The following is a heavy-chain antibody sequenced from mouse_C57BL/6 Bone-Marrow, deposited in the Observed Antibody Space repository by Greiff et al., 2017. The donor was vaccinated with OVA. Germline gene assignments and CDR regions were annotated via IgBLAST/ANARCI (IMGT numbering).Heavy chain of an antibody. CDR1: GYTFTGYW. J-gene: IGHJ3*01. D-gene: IGHD2-4*01. CDR3: ARKKPYDYDFPWFAY. Sequence: QVQLQQSGAELMKPGASVKLSCKASGYTFTGYWIEWVKQRPGHGLEWIGEIFPGSGSTNYNEKFKGKATFTADTSSNTAYMQLSSLTTEDSDIYYYARKKPYDYDFPWFAYWGQGTLVTVSA. V-gene: IGHV1-9*01. CDR2: IFPGSGST.